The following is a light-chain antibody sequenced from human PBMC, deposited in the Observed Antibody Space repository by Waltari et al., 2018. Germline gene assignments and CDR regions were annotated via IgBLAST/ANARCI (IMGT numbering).Light chain of an antibody. J-gene: IGLJ3*02. CDR2: EVR. Sequence: QSALTQPASVSGSPGQSITISCTGTSRDVRAYVYVSWYQQKPGKAPQLIIYEVRDRPAGVPNRFSGSKSGYTAFLTISGLQAEDEADYYCTSYTTSRTWVFGGGTKLTVL. V-gene: IGLV2-14*01. CDR3: TSYTTSRTWV. CDR1: SRDVRAYVY.